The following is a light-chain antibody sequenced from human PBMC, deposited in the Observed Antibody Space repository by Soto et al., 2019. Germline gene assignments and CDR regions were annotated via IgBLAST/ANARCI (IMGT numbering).Light chain of an antibody. CDR3: GSYTSGSSPVV. Sequence: QSALTQPASVSGSPGQSITISCTGTSSDVGGYNYVSWYQRHPGKAPKLMIYDDSNRPSGVSNRFSASKSGNTASLTTSGLQADDEADYYCGSYTSGSSPVVFGGGTKLTVL. V-gene: IGLV2-14*01. J-gene: IGLJ2*01. CDR1: SSDVGGYNY. CDR2: DDS.